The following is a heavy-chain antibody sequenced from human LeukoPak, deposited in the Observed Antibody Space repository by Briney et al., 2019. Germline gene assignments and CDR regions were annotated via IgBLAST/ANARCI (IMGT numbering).Heavy chain of an antibody. J-gene: IGHJ6*02. CDR3: ARVRYGYGSGSYYTGMDV. CDR2: IYHSGST. Sequence: KPSETLSLTCTVSGYSISSGYYWGWIRQPPGKGLEWLGSIYHSGSTYYNPSLKSRVTISVDTSKNQFSLKLSSVTAADTAVYYCARVRYGYGSGSYYTGMDVWGQGTTVTVSS. CDR1: GYSISSGYY. V-gene: IGHV4-38-2*02. D-gene: IGHD3-10*01.